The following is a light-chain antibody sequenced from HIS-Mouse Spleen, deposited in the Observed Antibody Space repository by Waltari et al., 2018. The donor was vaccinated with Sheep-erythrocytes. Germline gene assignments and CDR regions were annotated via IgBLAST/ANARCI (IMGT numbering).Light chain of an antibody. CDR2: DAS. V-gene: IGKV3-11*01. J-gene: IGKJ2*01. CDR3: QQRSNWYT. CDR1: QSVSSY. Sequence: EIVLTQSPATLSLSPGEIATLSCRASQSVSSYFAWYQQKPGQAPRLLIYDASNRATGIPARFSGSGSGTDFTLTISSLEPEDFAVYYCQQRSNWYTFGQGTKLEIK.